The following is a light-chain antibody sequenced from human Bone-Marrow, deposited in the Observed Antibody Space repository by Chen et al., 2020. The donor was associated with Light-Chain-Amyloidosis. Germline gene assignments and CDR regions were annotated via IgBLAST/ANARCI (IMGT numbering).Light chain of an antibody. CDR1: ALPKQY. V-gene: IGLV3-25*03. J-gene: IGLJ3*02. CDR3: QSTDSTATYGV. CDR2: KDN. Sequence: SYELTQQPSVSVSPGQTARITCSGDALPKQYVYWFKQKPGQAPVLVMYKDNERPSGIPERFSGSSSGTTVTLTISRVQTEDEADYYCQSTDSTATYGVFGGGTQLTVL.